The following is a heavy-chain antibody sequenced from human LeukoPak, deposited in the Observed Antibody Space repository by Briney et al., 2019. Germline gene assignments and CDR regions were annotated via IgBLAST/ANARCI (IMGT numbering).Heavy chain of an antibody. CDR1: GGSFSGYY. J-gene: IGHJ4*02. CDR3: ADRDGYNPWKY. V-gene: IGHV4-34*01. D-gene: IGHD5-24*01. Sequence: PSETLSLTCAVYGGSFSGYYWSWLRQPPGKGLEWIGEINHSGSTNYNPSLKSRVTISVDTSKNQYSLKLSSVTAADTAVYYCADRDGYNPWKYWGQGTLVTVSS. CDR2: INHSGST.